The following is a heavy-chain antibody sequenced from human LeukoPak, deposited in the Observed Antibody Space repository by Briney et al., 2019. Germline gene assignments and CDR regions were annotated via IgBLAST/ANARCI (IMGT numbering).Heavy chain of an antibody. D-gene: IGHD2-15*01. CDR1: GFTFSSYA. J-gene: IGHJ4*02. CDR3: APLGYCSGGSCYPFDY. Sequence: GGSLRLSCAASGFTFSSYAMSWVRQAPGKGLEWVSAISGSGGSTYYADSVKGRFTISRDNSKNTLYLQMNGLRAEDTAVYYCAPLGYCSGGSCYPFDYWGQGTLVTVSS. V-gene: IGHV3-23*01. CDR2: ISGSGGST.